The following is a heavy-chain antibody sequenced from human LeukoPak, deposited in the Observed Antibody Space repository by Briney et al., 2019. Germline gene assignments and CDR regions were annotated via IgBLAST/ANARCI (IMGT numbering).Heavy chain of an antibody. Sequence: QPGGSLRLSCAASGFTFSNYWMSWIRQAPGKGLEWVANIKNDESTKYNVDSVKGRFTIPSANANNSPYMQMDILTADNTAVYYCAGPTMVRGVEYWDYWGQGTLVTVSS. CDR1: GFTFSNYW. CDR3: AGPTMVRGVEYWDY. CDR2: IKNDESTK. V-gene: IGHV3-7*01. D-gene: IGHD3-10*01. J-gene: IGHJ4*02.